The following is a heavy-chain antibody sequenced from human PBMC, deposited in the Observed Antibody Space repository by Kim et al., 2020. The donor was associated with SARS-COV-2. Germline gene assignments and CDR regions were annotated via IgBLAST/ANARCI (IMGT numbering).Heavy chain of an antibody. V-gene: IGHV3-48*02. CDR1: GFTFSSYS. J-gene: IGHJ4*02. CDR3: ARPRGRWEHDYFDY. Sequence: GGSLRLSCAASGFTFSSYSMNWVRQAPGKGLEWVSYISSSSSTIYYADSVKGRFTISRDNAKNSLYLQMNSLRDEDTAVYYCARPRGRWEHDYFDYWGQGTLVTVSS. CDR2: ISSSSSTI. D-gene: IGHD1-26*01.